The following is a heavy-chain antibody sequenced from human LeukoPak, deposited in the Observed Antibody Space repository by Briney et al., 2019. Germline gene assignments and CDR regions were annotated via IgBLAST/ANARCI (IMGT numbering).Heavy chain of an antibody. CDR1: GFTFSDFG. CDR3: AALHTGTFVDY. J-gene: IGHJ4*02. Sequence: GGSLRLSCAASGFTFSDFGMTWVRQAPGKGLEWVAFIRYDGITKFYTDSVKGRFAISRDNSKNTLSLQMNSLRTEDTAVYYCAALHTGTFVDYWGQGTLVTVSS. D-gene: IGHD1-7*01. CDR2: IRYDGITK. V-gene: IGHV3-30*02.